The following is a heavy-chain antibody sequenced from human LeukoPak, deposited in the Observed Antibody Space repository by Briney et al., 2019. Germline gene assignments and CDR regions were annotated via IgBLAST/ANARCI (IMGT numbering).Heavy chain of an antibody. Sequence: GGSLRLSCAASGFTVSSNYMSWVRQAPGKGLEWVSVIYSGGSTYYADSVKGRFTISRDNSKNTLYLQMNSLRGEDTAVYYCAKDFRIGYSAHFDYWGQGALVTVSS. V-gene: IGHV3-53*01. CDR3: AKDFRIGYSAHFDY. CDR2: IYSGGST. J-gene: IGHJ4*02. D-gene: IGHD2-21*01. CDR1: GFTVSSNY.